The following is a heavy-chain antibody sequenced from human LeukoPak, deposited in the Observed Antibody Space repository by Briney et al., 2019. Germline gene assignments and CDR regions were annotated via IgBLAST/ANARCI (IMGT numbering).Heavy chain of an antibody. V-gene: IGHV4-38-2*01. J-gene: IGHJ2*01. CDR3: ARIRYFDWTDWYFDL. CDR2: IYYSGST. Sequence: GSLRLSCAASGFTFSSYWGWIRQPPGKGLEWIGSIYYSGSTYYNPSLKSRVTISVDTSKNQFSLKLSSVTAADTAVYYCARIRYFDWTDWYFDLWGRGTLVTVSS. CDR1: GFTFSSY. D-gene: IGHD3-9*01.